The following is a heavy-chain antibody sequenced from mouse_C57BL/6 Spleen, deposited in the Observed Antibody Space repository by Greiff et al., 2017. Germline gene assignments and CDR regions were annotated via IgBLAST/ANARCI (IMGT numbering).Heavy chain of an antibody. CDR2: IYPGDGDT. Sequence: VQRVESGAELVKPGASVKISCKASGYAFSSYWMNWVKQRPGKGLEWIGQIYPGDGDTNYNGKFKGKATLTADKSSSTAYMQLSSLTSEDSAVYFCAREDSSGPLAMDYWGQGTSVTVSS. D-gene: IGHD3-2*02. V-gene: IGHV1-80*01. CDR3: AREDSSGPLAMDY. J-gene: IGHJ4*01. CDR1: GYAFSSYW.